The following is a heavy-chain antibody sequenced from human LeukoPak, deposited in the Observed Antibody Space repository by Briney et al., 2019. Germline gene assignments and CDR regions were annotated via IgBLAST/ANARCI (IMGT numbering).Heavy chain of an antibody. J-gene: IGHJ4*02. V-gene: IGHV4-34*01. CDR3: ASQKGR. CDR1: GGSFSGYY. Sequence: PSETLSLTCAVYGGSFSGYYWSWIRQPPGKGLEWIGEINHSGSTNYNPSLKSRVTISVDTSKNQFSLKLSSVTAADTAVYYCASQKGRWGQGTLVTVSS. CDR2: INHSGST.